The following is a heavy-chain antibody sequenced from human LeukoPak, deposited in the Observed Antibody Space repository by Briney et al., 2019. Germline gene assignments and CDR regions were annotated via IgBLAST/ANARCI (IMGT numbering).Heavy chain of an antibody. J-gene: IGHJ4*02. CDR3: SRGLDSRKLGY. CDR1: GASFNSDDQY. Sequence: PSETLSLTGTVSGASFNSDDQYWNWVRQSPGKGLEWIGSIHPSGMLYNNPSLESRVTMSRDTSKDQFSLNLNSVTAADTAVYFCSRGLDSRKLGYWGQGILVTVSS. D-gene: IGHD3-22*01. CDR2: IHPSGML. V-gene: IGHV4-31*03.